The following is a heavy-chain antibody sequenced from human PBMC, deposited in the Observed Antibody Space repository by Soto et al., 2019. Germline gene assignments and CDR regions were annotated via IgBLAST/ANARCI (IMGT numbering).Heavy chain of an antibody. V-gene: IGHV4-31*03. CDR2: IYYSVNT. CDR3: AREGVDYNDSSGYWGRYGLDV. Sequence: QVKLQESGPGLVKPSQTLSLTCTVSGGSINSGGYYWSWIRQHPGKGLEWVGYIYYSVNTYYNPSHKSRVTISVDTSKNQFSLKRSSVTAADTAVYYCAREGVDYNDSSGYWGRYGLDVWGQGTTVTVSS. J-gene: IGHJ6*02. D-gene: IGHD3-22*01. CDR1: GGSINSGGYY.